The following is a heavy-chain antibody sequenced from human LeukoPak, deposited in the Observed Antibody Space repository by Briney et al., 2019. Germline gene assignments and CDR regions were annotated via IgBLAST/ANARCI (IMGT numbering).Heavy chain of an antibody. D-gene: IGHD2-21*02. CDR1: GFIFSNAW. V-gene: IGHV3-23*01. Sequence: GGSLRLSCAASGFIFSNAWMTWVRQAPGKGLEWVSGISASGGGTYLADSVKGRFTISRENAKNSLYLQMNSLRAEDTAVDYCAKLSLVGVTAPLDYWGQGTLVTVSS. J-gene: IGHJ4*02. CDR3: AKLSLVGVTAPLDY. CDR2: ISASGGGT.